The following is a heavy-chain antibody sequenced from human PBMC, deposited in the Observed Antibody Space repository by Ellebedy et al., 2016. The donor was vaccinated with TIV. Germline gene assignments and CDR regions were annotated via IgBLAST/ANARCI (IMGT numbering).Heavy chain of an antibody. V-gene: IGHV1-46*01. CDR3: ARDPTRIHDHNSSSWYNHFDY. Sequence: AASVKVSCKASGYTFTSYYMHWVRQAPGQGLEWMGIINPSGGSTSYAQKFQGRVTMTRDTSTSTVYMELSSLRSEDTAVYYCARDPTRIHDHNSSSWYNHFDYWGQGTLVTVSS. J-gene: IGHJ4*02. CDR1: GYTFTSYY. CDR2: INPSGGST. D-gene: IGHD6-13*01.